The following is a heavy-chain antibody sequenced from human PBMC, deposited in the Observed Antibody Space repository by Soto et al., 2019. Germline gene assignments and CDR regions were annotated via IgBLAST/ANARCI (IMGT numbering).Heavy chain of an antibody. CDR3: ARGVAAAKIDP. Sequence: SETLSLTCAVYGGSFSGYYWSWIRQPPGKGLEWIGEINHSGSTNYNPSLKSRVTISVDTSKNQFSLKLSSVTAADTAVYYCARGVAAAKIDPWGQGTLVTVSS. CDR2: INHSGST. CDR1: GGSFSGYY. J-gene: IGHJ5*02. V-gene: IGHV4-34*01. D-gene: IGHD6-13*01.